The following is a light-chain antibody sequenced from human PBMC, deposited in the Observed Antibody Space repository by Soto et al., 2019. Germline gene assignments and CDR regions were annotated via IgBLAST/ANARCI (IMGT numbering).Light chain of an antibody. CDR1: QSVSSN. CDR3: QQYNDWPPWT. Sequence: EIVVTQSPPTLSVSPGERATLSCRASQSVSSNLAWYQQRPGQAPRLLIYDASARATGIPARFSSSGSGTEFTLTISSLQSEDFAVYYCQQYNDWPPWTFGQGTKVEIK. J-gene: IGKJ1*01. CDR2: DAS. V-gene: IGKV3-15*01.